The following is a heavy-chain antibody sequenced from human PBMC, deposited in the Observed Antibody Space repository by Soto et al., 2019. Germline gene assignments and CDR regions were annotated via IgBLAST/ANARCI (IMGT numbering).Heavy chain of an antibody. V-gene: IGHV4-61*01. CDR1: GGSVTSGTYY. CDR3: ASANAGAFNI. CDR2: IYYSGST. Sequence: QVQLQESGPGLVKPSETLSLTCTVSGGSVTSGTYYWSWIRQPPGKGLEYIGYIYYSGSTNYNPSLNSRVTISVDTPKIQFSLKLSSATAADTALYYCASANAGAFNIWGQGTMVTVSS. J-gene: IGHJ3*02.